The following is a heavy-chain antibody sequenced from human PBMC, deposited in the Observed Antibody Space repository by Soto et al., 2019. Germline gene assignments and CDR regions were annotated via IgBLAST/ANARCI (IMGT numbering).Heavy chain of an antibody. CDR1: GGSISSSSFH. J-gene: IGHJ4*02. V-gene: IGHV4-39*07. CDR2: IYYSGHT. D-gene: IGHD3-9*01. CDR3: TRGQRNYDVLTGAYYYFDF. Sequence: SETLSLTCTVSGGSISSSSFHWGWIRQPPGKGLEWIGHIYYSGHTYYSPSLKSRVTISLDTSKNQFSLKLSSVTAADTAMYFCTRGQRNYDVLTGAYYYFDFWGLGTLVTVSS.